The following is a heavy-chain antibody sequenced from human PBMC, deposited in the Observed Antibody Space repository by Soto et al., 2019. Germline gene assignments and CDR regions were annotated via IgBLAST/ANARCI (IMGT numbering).Heavy chain of an antibody. CDR1: GFTFSSYG. V-gene: IGHV3-30*18. D-gene: IGHD3-10*01. CDR3: AKKAAMVRGDGYYFDY. Sequence: GGSLRLSCAASGFTFSSYGMHWVRQAPGKGLEWVAVISYDGSNKYYADSVKGRFTISRDNSKNTLYLQMNSLRAEDTAVYYCAKKAAMVRGDGYYFDYWGQGTLVTVSS. CDR2: ISYDGSNK. J-gene: IGHJ4*02.